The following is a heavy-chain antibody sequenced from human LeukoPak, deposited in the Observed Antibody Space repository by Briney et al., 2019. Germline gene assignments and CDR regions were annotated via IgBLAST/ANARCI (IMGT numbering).Heavy chain of an antibody. CDR2: FYDRGTT. V-gene: IGHV4-59*02. CDR1: GASVTTES. Sequence: SETLSLTCSVSGASVTTESWSWFRQPPGGRLGWVGYFYDRGTTDYNPSLSSRVTVSVDTSQNRCSLNLRSVTAADTAVYYCPRTTRAGLPDYWGPGTLVTVSS. J-gene: IGHJ4*02. D-gene: IGHD1-1*01. CDR3: PRTTRAGLPDY.